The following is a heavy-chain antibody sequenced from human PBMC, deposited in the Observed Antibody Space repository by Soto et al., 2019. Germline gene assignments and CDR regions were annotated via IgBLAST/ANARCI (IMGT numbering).Heavy chain of an antibody. CDR3: ARTFNDRSTWYFDL. D-gene: IGHD3-16*01. V-gene: IGHV4-31*03. CDR1: GGSISSGAYY. Sequence: SETLSLTCTVSGGSISSGAYYWSWIRQHPGKGLEWIGYIYYSGSTYYNPSLKSRVSISVDTSKNQFSLKLSSVTTADTAVYFCARTFNDRSTWYFDLWGRGTLVTVSS. J-gene: IGHJ2*01. CDR2: IYYSGST.